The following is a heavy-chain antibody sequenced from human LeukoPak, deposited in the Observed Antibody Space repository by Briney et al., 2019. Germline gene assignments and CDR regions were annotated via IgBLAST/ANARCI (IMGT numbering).Heavy chain of an antibody. J-gene: IGHJ5*02. CDR2: IYYSGST. D-gene: IGHD1-1*01. V-gene: IGHV4-59*01. Sequence: SETLSLTCTVSGGSISSYYWSWIRQPPGKGLEWIGYIYYSGSTNYNPSLKSRVTISVDTSKSQYSLELSSVTAADTAVYYCARATTGTTNWFDPWGQGTLVTVSS. CDR1: GGSISSYY. CDR3: ARATTGTTNWFDP.